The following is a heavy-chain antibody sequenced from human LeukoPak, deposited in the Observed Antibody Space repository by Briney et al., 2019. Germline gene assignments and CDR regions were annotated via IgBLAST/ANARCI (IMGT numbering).Heavy chain of an antibody. Sequence: SETLSLTCTVSGGSISSYYWSWIRQPPGKGLEWIGYIYYSGSTNYNPSLKSRVTISVDTSKNQFSLKLSSVTAADTAVYYCARHLGRGGAIDYWGQGTLVTVSS. V-gene: IGHV4-59*08. CDR1: GGSISSYY. CDR2: IYYSGST. CDR3: ARHLGRGGAIDY. J-gene: IGHJ4*02. D-gene: IGHD3-16*02.